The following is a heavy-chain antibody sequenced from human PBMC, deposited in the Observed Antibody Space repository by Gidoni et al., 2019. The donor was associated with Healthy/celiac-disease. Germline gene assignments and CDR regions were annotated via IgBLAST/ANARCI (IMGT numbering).Heavy chain of an antibody. D-gene: IGHD4-17*01. V-gene: IGHV1-46*01. CDR3: AREGGLDYGGNGEYFQH. Sequence: QVQLVQSGAEVKKPGASVKVSCKASGYTFTSYYMHWVRQAPGQGLEWMGIINPSGGSTSYAQKFQGRVTMTRDTSTSTVYMELSSLRSEDTAVYYCAREGGLDYGGNGEYFQHWGQGTLVTVSS. CDR1: GYTFTSYY. CDR2: INPSGGST. J-gene: IGHJ1*01.